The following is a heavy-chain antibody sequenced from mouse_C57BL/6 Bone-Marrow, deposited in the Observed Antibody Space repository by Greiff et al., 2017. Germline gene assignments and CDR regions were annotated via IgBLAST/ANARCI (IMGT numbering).Heavy chain of an antibody. CDR3: ARSKNWDSWFAY. J-gene: IGHJ3*01. CDR1: GYAFTNYL. Sequence: QVQLQQSGAELVRPGTSVKVSCKASGYAFTNYLIVWVKQRPGQGLEWFGVINPGSGGTNYNEKFKGKGTLTADKSSSTAYMQLSSLTSEDSAVYFCARSKNWDSWFAYWGQGTLVTVSA. V-gene: IGHV1-54*01. CDR2: INPGSGGT. D-gene: IGHD4-1*01.